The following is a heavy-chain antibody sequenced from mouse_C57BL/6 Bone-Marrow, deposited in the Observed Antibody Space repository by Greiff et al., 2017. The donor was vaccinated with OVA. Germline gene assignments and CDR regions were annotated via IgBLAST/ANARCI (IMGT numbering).Heavy chain of an antibody. V-gene: IGHV1-26*01. J-gene: IGHJ3*01. CDR2: INPNNGGT. CDR1: GYTFTDYY. CDR3: AREEAWFAY. Sequence: EVQLQQSGPELVKPGASVKISCKASGYTFTDYYMNWVKKSHGKSLEWIGDINPNNGGTSYNQKFKGKATLTVDTSSSTAYMELRSLTSEDSAVYYCAREEAWFAYWGQGTLVTVS.